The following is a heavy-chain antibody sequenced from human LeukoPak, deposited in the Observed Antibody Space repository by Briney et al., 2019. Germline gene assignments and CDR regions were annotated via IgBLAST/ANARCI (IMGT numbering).Heavy chain of an antibody. D-gene: IGHD3-10*01. V-gene: IGHV4-4*02. CDR2: THQFGSP. J-gene: IGHJ6*03. Sequence: PSETLSLTCTVSGDSGSRSDWWSWVRQPPGKGLEWIGETHQFGSPNYNPSLKSRVTLLVDKSSNQFSLKLSSVTAADTAVYYCAASPRSGAYYMDVWGKGTTVTVSS. CDR3: AASPRSGAYYMDV. CDR1: GDSGSRSDW.